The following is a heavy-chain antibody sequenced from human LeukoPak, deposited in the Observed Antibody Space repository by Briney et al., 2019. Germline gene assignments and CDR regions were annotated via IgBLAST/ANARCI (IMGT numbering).Heavy chain of an antibody. CDR1: GFTFSSYS. CDR3: ARPHYDILTGNTEAAFDI. CDR2: ISSSSSYI. Sequence: GGSLRLSCAASGFTFSSYSMNWVRQAPGKGLEWVSSISSSSSYIYYADSVKGRFTISRDNSKNTLYLQMNSLRAEDTAVYYCARPHYDILTGNTEAAFDIWGQGTMVTVSS. V-gene: IGHV3-21*01. J-gene: IGHJ3*02. D-gene: IGHD3-9*01.